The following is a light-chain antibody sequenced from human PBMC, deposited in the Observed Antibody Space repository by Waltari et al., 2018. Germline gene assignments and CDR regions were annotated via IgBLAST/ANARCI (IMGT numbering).Light chain of an antibody. CDR2: GSS. CDR3: QQAASFPLT. V-gene: IGKV1-12*01. CDR1: QGINSW. J-gene: IGKJ4*01. Sequence: IQMTQSPSSVSASVGDRVTVTCRASQGINSWLAWYQQKPGRTPKLLIYGSSSLQSGVPSRFSGSGSGTDFTLTISSLQPDDFATYYCQQAASFPLTFGGGTKVEIK.